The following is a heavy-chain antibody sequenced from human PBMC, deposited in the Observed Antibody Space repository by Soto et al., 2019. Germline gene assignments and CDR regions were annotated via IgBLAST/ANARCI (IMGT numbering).Heavy chain of an antibody. Sequence: QVQLVQSGVEVKKPGASVKVSCKASGYTCTSSGISWVRQAPGQGLEWMGWISAYSGNTNYAQKLQGRVTMTTDTTTRQAYMELRSLRSDDTAVYYCARDRGAGYIDFWGQGTLVTVSS. V-gene: IGHV1-18*01. CDR2: ISAYSGNT. CDR1: GYTCTSSG. J-gene: IGHJ4*02. CDR3: ARDRGAGYIDF. D-gene: IGHD1-26*01.